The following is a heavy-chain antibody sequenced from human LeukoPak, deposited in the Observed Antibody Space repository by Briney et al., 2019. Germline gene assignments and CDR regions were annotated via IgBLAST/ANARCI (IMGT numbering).Heavy chain of an antibody. V-gene: IGHV1-46*01. Sequence: GASVTVSCKASGYTFTSYYMHWVRQAPGQGLEWMGIINPSGGSTSYAQKFQGRVTMTRDMSTSTVYMELSSLRSEDTAVYYCARRGYSSYYFDYWGQGTLVTVSS. D-gene: IGHD5-18*01. CDR2: INPSGGST. J-gene: IGHJ4*02. CDR1: GYTFTSYY. CDR3: ARRGYSSYYFDY.